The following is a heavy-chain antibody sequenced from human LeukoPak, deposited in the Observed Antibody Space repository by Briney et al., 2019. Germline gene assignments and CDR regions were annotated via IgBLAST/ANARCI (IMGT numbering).Heavy chain of an antibody. CDR2: ISSGGST. D-gene: IGHD1-26*01. Sequence: GGSLRLSCAASGFTVSNNYMRWVRQAPGKGLEWVSFISSGGSTYYADSVKGRFTLSRDNSKNTLYLQMNSLRAEDTAVYYCARSSELLSDLMYDYWGQGTLVTVSS. CDR3: ARSSELLSDLMYDY. CDR1: GFTVSNNY. J-gene: IGHJ4*02. V-gene: IGHV3-66*01.